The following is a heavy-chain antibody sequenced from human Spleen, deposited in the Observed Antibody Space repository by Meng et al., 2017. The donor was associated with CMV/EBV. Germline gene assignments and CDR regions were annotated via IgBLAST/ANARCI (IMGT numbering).Heavy chain of an antibody. J-gene: IGHJ4*02. V-gene: IGHV3-30*02. Sequence: GESLKISCAASGFTFSSYGMHWVRQAPGKGLEWVAFIRCDGSNKYYADSVKGRFTISRDNSKNTLYLQMNSLRAEDTAVYYVLIAVVGIGFDYWGQGTLVTVSS. D-gene: IGHD6-19*01. CDR3: LIAVVGIGFDY. CDR1: GFTFSSYG. CDR2: IRCDGSNK.